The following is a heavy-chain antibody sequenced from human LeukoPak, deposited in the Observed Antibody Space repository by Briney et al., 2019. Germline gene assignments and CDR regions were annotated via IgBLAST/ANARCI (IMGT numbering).Heavy chain of an antibody. V-gene: IGHV3-11*04. Sequence: GGSLRLSCAASGFTFSDYYMSWIRQAPGKGLEWVSYISSSGSTIYYADSVKGRFTFSRDNAKNSLYLQMNSLRAEDTAVYYCARDGMSCGPEYFQHWGQGTLVTVSS. CDR2: ISSSGSTI. CDR1: GFTFSDYY. CDR3: ARDGMSCGPEYFQH. D-gene: IGHD2-21*01. J-gene: IGHJ1*01.